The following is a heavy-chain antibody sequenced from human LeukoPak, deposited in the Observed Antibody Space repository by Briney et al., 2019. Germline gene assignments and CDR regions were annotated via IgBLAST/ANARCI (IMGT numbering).Heavy chain of an antibody. V-gene: IGHV4-34*01. Sequence: SETLSLTCAVYGGSFSGYYWSWIRQPPGKGLEWIGHIYNSGSTNYSPSLKSRVTISVDTSKNQFSLKLSSVTAADTAVYYCARFKRAGGWSYFDYWGQGTLVTVSS. J-gene: IGHJ4*02. CDR1: GGSFSGYY. D-gene: IGHD6-19*01. CDR2: IYNSGST. CDR3: ARFKRAGGWSYFDY.